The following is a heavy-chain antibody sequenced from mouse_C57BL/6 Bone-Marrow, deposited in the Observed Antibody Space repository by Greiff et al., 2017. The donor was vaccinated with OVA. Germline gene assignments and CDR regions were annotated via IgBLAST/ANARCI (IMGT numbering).Heavy chain of an antibody. D-gene: IGHD2-4*01. J-gene: IGHJ3*01. CDR3: TTVYYDYGFAY. CDR2: IDPENGDT. Sequence: EVKLVESGAELVRPGASVKLSCTASGFNIKDDYMHWVKQRPEQGLEWIGWIDPENGDTEYASKFQGKATITADKSSNTAYLQLSSLTSEDTAVYYCTTVYYDYGFAYWGQGTLVTVSA. CDR1: GFNIKDDY. V-gene: IGHV14-4*01.